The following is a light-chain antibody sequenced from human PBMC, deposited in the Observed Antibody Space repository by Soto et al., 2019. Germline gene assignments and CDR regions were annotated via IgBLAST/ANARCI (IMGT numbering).Light chain of an antibody. CDR1: QSISSW. J-gene: IGKJ1*01. Sequence: DIQMTQSPSTLSASVGDRVTITCRASQSISSWLAWYQQKPGKAPKLLIYKASSLESGVPSRFSGSGSGTEFTLTIISLQPDDFATYYCQQYNSPPWTFGQGTKVEIK. V-gene: IGKV1-5*03. CDR3: QQYNSPPWT. CDR2: KAS.